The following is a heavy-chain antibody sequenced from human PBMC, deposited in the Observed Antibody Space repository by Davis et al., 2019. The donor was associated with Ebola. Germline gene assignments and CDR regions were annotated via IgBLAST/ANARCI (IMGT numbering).Heavy chain of an antibody. CDR2: ISWNSDNI. J-gene: IGHJ4*02. CDR1: GFTFENFA. CDR3: VKDLAPSRSWGSDY. V-gene: IGHV3-9*01. D-gene: IGHD3-16*01. Sequence: SLKISCAASGFTFENFAMHWVRQVPGKGLEWVSGISWNSDNIDYAASVKGRFTISRDNPKKTLYLQMNTLRPEDTALYYCVKDLAPSRSWGSDYWGQGTLVTVSS.